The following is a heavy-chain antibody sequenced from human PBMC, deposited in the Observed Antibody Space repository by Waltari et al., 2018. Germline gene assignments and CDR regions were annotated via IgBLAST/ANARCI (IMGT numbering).Heavy chain of an antibody. V-gene: IGHV1-69-2*01. Sequence: EVQLVQSGAEVKKPGATVKISCKASGYTFTDYYMPWVQQAPGKGLEWMGRVDPEDGETIYAEKFQGRVTITADTSTDTAYMELSSLRSEDTAVYYCAKPLMVYAPNDAFDIWGQGTMVTVSS. J-gene: IGHJ3*02. CDR1: GYTFTDYY. D-gene: IGHD2-8*01. CDR2: VDPEDGET. CDR3: AKPLMVYAPNDAFDI.